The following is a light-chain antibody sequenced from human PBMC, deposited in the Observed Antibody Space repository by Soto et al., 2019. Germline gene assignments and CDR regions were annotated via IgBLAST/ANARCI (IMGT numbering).Light chain of an antibody. CDR2: GGE. V-gene: IGLV2-14*01. CDR3: SSFTTSYCSV. Sequence: QSVLSEAAGVSGCGGQSITISRTGWGRDIGSYNSVSWYQQHRGKAPKIISSGGEDRPSGVSNRFSASKSVFTASLTISGLQDKDEAVYYCSSFTTSYCSVFGPGTKVPV. CDR1: GRDIGSYNS. J-gene: IGLJ1*01.